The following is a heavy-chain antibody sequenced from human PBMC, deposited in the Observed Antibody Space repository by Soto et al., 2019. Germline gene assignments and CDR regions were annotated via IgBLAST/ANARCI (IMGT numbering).Heavy chain of an antibody. CDR2: IYHSGST. CDR1: GGSISSGGYS. D-gene: IGHD3-22*01. V-gene: IGHV4-30-2*01. Sequence: SETLSLTCAVSGGSISSGGYSWSWIRQPPGKGLEWIGYIYHSGSTYYNPSLKSRVTISVDRSKNQFSLKLSSVTAADTAVYYCARSNHYDSSGSLDYWGQGTLVTVS. J-gene: IGHJ4*02. CDR3: ARSNHYDSSGSLDY.